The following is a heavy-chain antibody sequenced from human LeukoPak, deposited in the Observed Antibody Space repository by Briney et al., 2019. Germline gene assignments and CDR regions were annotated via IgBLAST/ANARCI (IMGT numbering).Heavy chain of an antibody. J-gene: IGHJ6*03. CDR2: YHNGNT. Sequence: SETLSLTCAVYGGSFSPYYWGWIRQPPGKGLEWIGNYHNGNTYYNPSLKSRVTISEDTSKNQFSLRVNSVTAADTAVYYCARLWDSTGLYFYYYMDVWGEGTTVTVSS. D-gene: IGHD6-19*01. CDR1: GGSFSPYY. V-gene: IGHV4-34*01. CDR3: ARLWDSTGLYFYYYMDV.